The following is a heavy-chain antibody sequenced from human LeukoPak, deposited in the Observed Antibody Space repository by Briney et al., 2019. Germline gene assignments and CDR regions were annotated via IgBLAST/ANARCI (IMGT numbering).Heavy chain of an antibody. V-gene: IGHV3-23*01. CDR1: GFTLSTNA. Sequence: GGSLRLSCLTSGFTLSTNAMSWVRQAPGKGLEWISGISGSGASTYYADSVKGRFTISRDDSRNTLYLQMNSLRGDDTAVYYCTVFGDSNHWGQGTLVTVSS. J-gene: IGHJ5*02. CDR3: TVFGDSNH. CDR2: ISGSGAST. D-gene: IGHD4-17*01.